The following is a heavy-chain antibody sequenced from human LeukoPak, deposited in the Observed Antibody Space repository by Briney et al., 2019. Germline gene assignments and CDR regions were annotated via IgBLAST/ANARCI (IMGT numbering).Heavy chain of an antibody. D-gene: IGHD1-26*01. CDR2: IIPIFGTA. Sequence: APVKVSCKASGGTFSSYAISWVRQAPGQGLEWMGGIIPIFGTANYAQKFQGRVTITTDESTSTAYMELSSLRSEDTAVYYCASSSIVGATTRDPQGNFDYWGQGTLVTVSS. CDR3: ASSSIVGATTRDPQGNFDY. J-gene: IGHJ4*02. V-gene: IGHV1-69*05. CDR1: GGTFSSYA.